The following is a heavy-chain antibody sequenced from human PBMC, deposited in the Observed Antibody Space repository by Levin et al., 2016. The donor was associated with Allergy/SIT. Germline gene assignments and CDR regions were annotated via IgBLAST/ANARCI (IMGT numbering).Heavy chain of an antibody. D-gene: IGHD5-24*01. CDR3: VRQNGLTHYFDN. J-gene: IGHJ4*02. CDR1: GGSFSGYY. CDR2: SIIGGNT. V-gene: IGHV4-34*01. Sequence: SETLSLTCAVYGGSFSGYYWGWIRQPPGKGWSGLGLSIIGGNTYYTPSLKSRVTMSLDLSKNHFSLKVSSLTAADTSVYYCVRQNGLTHYFDNWGQGSLVTVSS.